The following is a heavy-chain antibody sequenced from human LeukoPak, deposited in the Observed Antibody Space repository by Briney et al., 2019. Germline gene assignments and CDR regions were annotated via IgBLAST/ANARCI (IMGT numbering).Heavy chain of an antibody. CDR2: IHDSGTT. CDR3: AIEHDGATYSNL. V-gene: IGHV4-59*01. CDR1: GGSFSGSY. J-gene: IGHJ5*02. D-gene: IGHD5-12*01. Sequence: SVTLSLNGTVSGGSFSGSYWNWIRQPPGKGREWIGCIHDSGTTNYNPSLKSRVTISLHTSKNQFSLRLTSVTAADTAVYYCAIEHDGATYSNLWGQGTLVAVSS.